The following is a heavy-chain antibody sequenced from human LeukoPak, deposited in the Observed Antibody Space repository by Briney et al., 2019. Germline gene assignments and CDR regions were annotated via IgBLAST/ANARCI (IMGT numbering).Heavy chain of an antibody. D-gene: IGHD6-19*01. V-gene: IGHV4-61*01. J-gene: IGHJ4*02. CDR1: GGSVSRGSYY. CDR3: ARAHSSGRTFDS. Sequence: PSETLSLTCTVSGGSVSRGSYYWSWIRQPPGKGLEWIGYIYYRGSTNYNPSLKSRVTLSVDTSKNQFSLKLSSVTAADTAVYYCARAHSSGRTFDSWGQGTLVTVSS. CDR2: IYYRGST.